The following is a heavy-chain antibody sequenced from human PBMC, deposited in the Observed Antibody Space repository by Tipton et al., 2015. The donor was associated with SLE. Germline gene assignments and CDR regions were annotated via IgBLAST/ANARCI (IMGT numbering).Heavy chain of an antibody. D-gene: IGHD2-15*01. CDR1: GFTFSSYE. Sequence: GSLRLSCAASGFTFSSYEMNWVRQAPGKGLEWVSYISSSGSTIYYADSVKGRFTISRDNAKNSLYPQMNSLRAEDTAVYYCARDNSGRFHFDYWGQGTLVTVSS. CDR3: ARDNSGRFHFDY. CDR2: ISSSGSTI. J-gene: IGHJ4*02. V-gene: IGHV3-48*03.